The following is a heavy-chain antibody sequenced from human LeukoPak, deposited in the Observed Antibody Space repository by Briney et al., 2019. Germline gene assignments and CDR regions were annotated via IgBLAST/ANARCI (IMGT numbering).Heavy chain of an antibody. CDR3: AREPGSTWTSYYYSGLDV. CDR1: GFTFSTYA. CDR2: ISYDGSNK. V-gene: IGHV3-30-3*01. Sequence: GGSLRLSCATSGFTFSTYALHWVRQAPGKGLEWVALISYDGSNKFYADSVKGRFTVSRDNSKNTLYLEMNRLRPEDTAVYYCAREPGSTWTSYYYSGLDVWGQGTTVTVSS. J-gene: IGHJ6*02. D-gene: IGHD6-13*01.